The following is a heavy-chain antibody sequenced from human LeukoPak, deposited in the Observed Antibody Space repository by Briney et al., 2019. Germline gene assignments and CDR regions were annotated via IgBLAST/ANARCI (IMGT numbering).Heavy chain of an antibody. CDR3: ARGYSYGTGDY. CDR1: GFTFDDYA. Sequence: GGSLRLSCAASGFTFDDYAMHWVRQAPGKGLEWVSGISWNSGSIGYADSVKGRFTISRDNAKNSLYLQMNSLRAEDTAVYYCARGYSYGTGDYWGQGTLVTVSS. V-gene: IGHV3-9*01. D-gene: IGHD5-18*01. J-gene: IGHJ4*02. CDR2: ISWNSGSI.